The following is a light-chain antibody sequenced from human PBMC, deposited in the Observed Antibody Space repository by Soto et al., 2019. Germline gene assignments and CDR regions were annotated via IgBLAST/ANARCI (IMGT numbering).Light chain of an antibody. CDR1: SSDVGSYNL. Sequence: QSVLTQPASVSGSPGQSITISCTGTSSDVGSYNLVSWYQQHPGKAPKLMIYEGSKRPSGVSNRFSGSKSGNTASLTISGLQAEDEADYYCCSHAGSWVFGGGTKLTVL. CDR3: CSHAGSWV. V-gene: IGLV2-23*01. CDR2: EGS. J-gene: IGLJ3*02.